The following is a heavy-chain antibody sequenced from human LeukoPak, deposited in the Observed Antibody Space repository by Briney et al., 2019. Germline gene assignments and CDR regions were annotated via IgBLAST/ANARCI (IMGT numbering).Heavy chain of an antibody. CDR2: IYSGGAT. CDR3: ARGRFSGPDDY. V-gene: IGHV3-53*01. J-gene: IGHJ4*02. Sequence: PGGSLRLSCAVSEFSVSSNYMNWVRQAPGKGLEWVSVIYSGGATYYADSVRGRFTISRDNSKNMMSLQMTSLGAEDTAVYYCARGRFSGPDDYWGQGTLVTVSS. D-gene: IGHD6-19*01. CDR1: EFSVSSNY.